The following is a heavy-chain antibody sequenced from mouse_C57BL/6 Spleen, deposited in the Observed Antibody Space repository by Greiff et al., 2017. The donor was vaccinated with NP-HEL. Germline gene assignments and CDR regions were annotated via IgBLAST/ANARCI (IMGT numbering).Heavy chain of an antibody. V-gene: IGHV5-9-1*02. J-gene: IGHJ3*01. D-gene: IGHD1-1*01. Sequence: DVHLVESGEGLVKPGGSLKLSCAASGFTFSSYAMSWVRQTPEKRLEWVAYISSGGDYIYYADTVKGRFTISRDNARNTLYLQMSSLKSEDTAMYYCTRDPYYYGSGAGFAYWGQGTLVTVSA. CDR3: TRDPYYYGSGAGFAY. CDR2: ISSGGDYI. CDR1: GFTFSSYA.